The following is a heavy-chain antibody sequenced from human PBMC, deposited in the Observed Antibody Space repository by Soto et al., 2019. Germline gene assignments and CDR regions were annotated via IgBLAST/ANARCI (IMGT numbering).Heavy chain of an antibody. V-gene: IGHV4-34*01. CDR1: GGSFSGYY. D-gene: IGHD6-13*01. CDR2: INHSGST. CDR3: ARGQGAAAAALNWFDP. J-gene: IGHJ5*02. Sequence: PSETLSLTCAVYGGSFSGYYWSWIRQPPGKGLEWIGEINHSGSTNYNPSLKSRVTISVDTSKNQFSLKLSSVTAADTAVYYCARGQGAAAAALNWFDPWGQGTLVTVSS.